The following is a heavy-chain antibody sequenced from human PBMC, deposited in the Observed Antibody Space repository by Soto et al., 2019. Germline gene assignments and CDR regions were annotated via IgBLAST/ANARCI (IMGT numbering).Heavy chain of an antibody. CDR3: ARGPYSSSYYNWFDP. CDR1: GGTFSSYA. D-gene: IGHD6-13*01. CDR2: IIPIFGTA. Sequence: RASVKVSCKASGGTFSSYAISWVRQAPGQGLEWMGGIIPIFGTANYAQKFQGRVTITADESTSTAYMELSSLRSEDTAVYYCARGPYSSSYYNWFDPWGQGTLVTVSS. J-gene: IGHJ5*02. V-gene: IGHV1-69*13.